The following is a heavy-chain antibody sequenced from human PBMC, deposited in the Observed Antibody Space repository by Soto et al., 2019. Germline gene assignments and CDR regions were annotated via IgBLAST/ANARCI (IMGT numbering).Heavy chain of an antibody. J-gene: IGHJ4*02. CDR2: ISGRVNST. V-gene: IGHV3-23*01. CDR1: GFAFGTYV. D-gene: IGHD2-15*01. Sequence: EVQLLESGGGLVQPGGSLRLSCEASGFAFGTYVMSWVRQAPGKGLEWVSAISGRVNSTYYADSVKGRITISRDNAKNTLYLQMTSLRAEDTAVYYCAKVIRASGGRSPFDLWGQGTLVTVSS. CDR3: AKVIRASGGRSPFDL.